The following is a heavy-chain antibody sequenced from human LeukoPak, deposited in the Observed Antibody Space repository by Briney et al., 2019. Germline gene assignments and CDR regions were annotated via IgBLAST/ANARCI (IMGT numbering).Heavy chain of an antibody. CDR3: ASENSSSWYP. V-gene: IGHV1-46*01. CDR2: INPSGGST. D-gene: IGHD6-13*01. J-gene: IGHJ5*02. CDR1: VYTFTIYY. Sequence: ASVKVSCKASVYTFTIYYMHGVRQAPGQGLEWMGIINPSGGSTSYAQKFQGRVTMTKGTSTSTVYMEQSARRCAGRAVYYWASENSSSWYPWGQGTLVTVSS.